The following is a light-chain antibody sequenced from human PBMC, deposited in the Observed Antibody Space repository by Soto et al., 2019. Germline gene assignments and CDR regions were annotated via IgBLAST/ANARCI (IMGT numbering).Light chain of an antibody. CDR3: QQLNSYHPET. V-gene: IGKV1-9*01. J-gene: IGKJ1*01. Sequence: DIQLTQSPSFLSASVGDRVTITCRASRGISSYLAWYEQKPGKAPQLLIYAASTFQSGVPSRFSGSGSGTEYTLTISSLQPEDYATSYCQQLNSYHPETFGQGTKVDI. CDR1: RGISSY. CDR2: AAS.